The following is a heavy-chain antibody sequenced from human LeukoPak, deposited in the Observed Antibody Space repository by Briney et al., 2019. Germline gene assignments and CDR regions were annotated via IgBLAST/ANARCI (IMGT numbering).Heavy chain of an antibody. CDR2: ISSNGGST. J-gene: IGHJ4*02. Sequence: GGSLRLSCAASGFTFSSYAMHWVRQAPGKGLEYVSAISSNGGSTYYANSVKGRFTISRDNSKNTLYLQMGSLRAEDMAVYYCARDQGYDSSGYYYGFFDYWGQGTLVTVSS. CDR1: GFTFSSYA. V-gene: IGHV3-64*01. D-gene: IGHD3-22*01. CDR3: ARDQGYDSSGYYYGFFDY.